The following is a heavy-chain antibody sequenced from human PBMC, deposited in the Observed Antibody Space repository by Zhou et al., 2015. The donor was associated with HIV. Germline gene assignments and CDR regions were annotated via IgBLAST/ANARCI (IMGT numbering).Heavy chain of an antibody. Sequence: EVQLLESGGGLKQPGGSLRLSCAASGFTFSTYGMVWVRQAPGKGLEWVSTINSGTDTYYADSVKGRFTISRDNSRNTLYLQMNSLRVEDTAVYYCAKGSRSVVVPAAIAEYFQHWGQGTLVTVSS. J-gene: IGHJ1*01. CDR1: GFTFSTYG. CDR3: AKGSRSVVVPAAIAEYFQH. V-gene: IGHV3-23*01. D-gene: IGHD2-2*02. CDR2: INSGTDT.